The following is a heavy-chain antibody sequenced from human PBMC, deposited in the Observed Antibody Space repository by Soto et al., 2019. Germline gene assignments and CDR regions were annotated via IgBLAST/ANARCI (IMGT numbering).Heavy chain of an antibody. CDR2: ISGSGTST. V-gene: IGHV3-23*01. CDR1: GFPFSNYA. CDR3: AKGKPLYDYIWGTYIEY. J-gene: IGHJ4*01. Sequence: EVQLLESGGGLVQPGGSLRLSCAASGFPFSNYAITWVRQAPGKGLEWVSIISGSGTSTYYADSVKGRFTISRDDSKTTLYLQMNSLRAEDTAVYYCAKGKPLYDYIWGTYIEYWGHGTLVTVAS. D-gene: IGHD3-16*01.